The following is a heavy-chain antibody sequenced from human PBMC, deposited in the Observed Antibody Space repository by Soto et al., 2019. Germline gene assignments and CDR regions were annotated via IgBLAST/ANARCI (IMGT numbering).Heavy chain of an antibody. CDR3: AKAPSYSSGRKVDY. J-gene: IGHJ4*02. V-gene: IGHV1-3*01. CDR2: INAGNGNT. Sequence: ASVKLSCKACGYSITSYAMHWVRQAPGQRLEWMGWINAGNGNTKYSQKFQGRVTITADKSTSTAYMELSSLRSEDTAVYYCAKAPSYSSGRKVDYWGQGTLVTVSS. D-gene: IGHD6-19*01. CDR1: GYSITSYA.